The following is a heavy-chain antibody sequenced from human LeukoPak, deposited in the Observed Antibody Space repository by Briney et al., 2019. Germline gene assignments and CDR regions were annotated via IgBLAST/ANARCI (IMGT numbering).Heavy chain of an antibody. CDR1: GGSISSYY. D-gene: IGHD3-10*01. J-gene: IGHJ4*02. Sequence: SETLSLTCTVSGGSISSYYWSWIRQPPGKGLEWIGSIYYSGSTYYNPSLKSRVTISVDTSKNQFSLKLSSVTAADTAVYYCARGRGTMVRGALGYWGQGTLVTVSS. CDR3: ARGRGTMVRGALGY. CDR2: IYYSGST. V-gene: IGHV4-59*12.